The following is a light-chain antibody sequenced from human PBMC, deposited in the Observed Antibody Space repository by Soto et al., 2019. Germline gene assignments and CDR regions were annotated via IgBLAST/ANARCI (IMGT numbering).Light chain of an antibody. CDR3: GADHGSGSNFLKV. Sequence: QSVLTQPPSASASLGASVTLTCTLSSGYSNYKVDWYQQRPGKGPRFVMRVGTGGIVGSKGDGIPDRFSVLGSGLNRYLTIKNIQEEDESDYHCGADHGSGSNFLKVFGTGTKLTVL. CDR2: VGTGGIVG. V-gene: IGLV9-49*01. J-gene: IGLJ1*01. CDR1: SGYSNYK.